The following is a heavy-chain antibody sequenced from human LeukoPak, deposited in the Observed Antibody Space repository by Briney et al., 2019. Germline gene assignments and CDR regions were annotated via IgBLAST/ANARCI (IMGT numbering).Heavy chain of an antibody. J-gene: IGHJ4*02. CDR3: ARDRVGSSTSCYDY. D-gene: IGHD2-2*01. Sequence: GGSLRLSCAASGFSFSDHYMSWIRHAPGKGLEWVSYMSSSDNPIYYADSVKGRFTISRDNAKNSLYLQMNNLRAEDTAVYYCARDRVGSSTSCYDYWGQGTLVSVSS. CDR2: MSSSDNPI. V-gene: IGHV3-11*01. CDR1: GFSFSDHY.